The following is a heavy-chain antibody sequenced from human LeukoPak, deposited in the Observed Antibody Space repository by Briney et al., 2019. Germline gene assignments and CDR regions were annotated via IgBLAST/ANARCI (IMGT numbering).Heavy chain of an antibody. CDR2: IIPIFGTA. Sequence: GSSVKVSCKXSGGTFSSYAISWGRQAPGQGLEWMGGIIPIFGTANYSQKFQGRGTITADESTSTAYMELSSLRSEDTAVYYCARDRGPTRYDDSYLNWFDPWGQGTLVTVSS. V-gene: IGHV1-69*01. CDR3: ARDRGPTRYDDSYLNWFDP. J-gene: IGHJ5*02. CDR1: GGTFSSYA. D-gene: IGHD4-17*01.